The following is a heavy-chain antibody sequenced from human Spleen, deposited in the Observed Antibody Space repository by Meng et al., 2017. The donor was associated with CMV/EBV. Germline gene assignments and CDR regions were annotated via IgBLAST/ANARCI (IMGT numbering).Heavy chain of an antibody. D-gene: IGHD5-24*01. CDR3: ARGGEMATIAQYYFDY. V-gene: IGHV3-21*01. J-gene: IGHJ4*02. Sequence: GSLRLSCAASGFTFSSYTMNWVRQAPGKGLEWVSSVSSSSSYIYYADSVKGRFTISRDNAKNSLYLQMNSLRAEDTAMYYCARGGEMATIAQYYFDYWGQGTLVTVS. CDR2: VSSSSSYI. CDR1: GFTFSSYT.